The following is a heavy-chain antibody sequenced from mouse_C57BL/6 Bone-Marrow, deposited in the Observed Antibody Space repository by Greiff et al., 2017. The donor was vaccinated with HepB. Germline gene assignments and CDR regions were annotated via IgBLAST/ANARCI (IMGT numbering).Heavy chain of an antibody. CDR2: IRSKSNNYAT. J-gene: IGHJ3*01. D-gene: IGHD2-3*01. CDR3: VRPLGYDGYRAWFAY. Sequence: EVQLVESGGGLVQPKGSLKLSCAASGFSFNTYAMNWVRQAPGKGLEWVARIRSKSNNYATYYADSVKDRFTISRDDSESMLYLQMNNLKTEDTAMYYCVRPLGYDGYRAWFAYWGQGTLVTVSA. V-gene: IGHV10-1*01. CDR1: GFSFNTYA.